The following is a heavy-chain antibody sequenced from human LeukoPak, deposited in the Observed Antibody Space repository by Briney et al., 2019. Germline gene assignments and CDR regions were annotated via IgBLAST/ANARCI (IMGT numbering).Heavy chain of an antibody. V-gene: IGHV1-69*01. CDR1: GGTFSSYA. D-gene: IGHD4-17*01. Sequence: SVKVSCKASGGTFSSYAISWVRQAPGQGLEWVGGIIPIFGTANYAQKFQGRVTITADESTSTAYMELSSLRSEDTAVYYCARTYGDYPNYYFDYWGQGTLVTVSS. J-gene: IGHJ4*02. CDR3: ARTYGDYPNYYFDY. CDR2: IIPIFGTA.